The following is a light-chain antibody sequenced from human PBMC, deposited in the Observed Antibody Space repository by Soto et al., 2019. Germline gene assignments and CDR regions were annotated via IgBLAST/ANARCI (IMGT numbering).Light chain of an antibody. Sequence: QSVLTQPPSVSGAPGQRVTISCTGSSSNIGAGYDVHWYQQLPGTAPKLLIYGNSNRPSGVPDRFSGPKSGTSASLAITGLQAEDGADYYCQSFDRSLSGKVFGGGTQLTVL. CDR3: QSFDRSLSGKV. J-gene: IGLJ3*02. CDR1: SSNIGAGYD. CDR2: GNS. V-gene: IGLV1-40*01.